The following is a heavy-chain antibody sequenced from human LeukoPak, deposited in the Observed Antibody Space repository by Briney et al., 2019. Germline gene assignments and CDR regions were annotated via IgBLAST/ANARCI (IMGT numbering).Heavy chain of an antibody. V-gene: IGHV3-21*01. D-gene: IGHD1-26*01. Sequence: PGGSLRLSCAASGFTFSSYSMNWVRQAPGKGLEWVSSISSSSSYIYYADSVKGRFTISRDNAKNSLYLQMNSLRAEDTAVYYCARGPRTWELYPFDYWGQGTLVTVSS. CDR2: ISSSSSYI. CDR1: GFTFSSYS. CDR3: ARGPRTWELYPFDY. J-gene: IGHJ4*02.